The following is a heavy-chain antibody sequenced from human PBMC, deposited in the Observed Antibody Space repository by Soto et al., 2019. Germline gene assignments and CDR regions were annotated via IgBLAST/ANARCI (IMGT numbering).Heavy chain of an antibody. CDR1: GGSISTYY. J-gene: IGHJ4*02. V-gene: IGHV4-59*08. CDR2: MCYTGDA. Sequence: SETLSLTCTVSGGSISTYYWSWVRQPPGKELEWIGYMCYTGDAAYAPSLRSRVTTSLDTSKNQFSLRLDSVTAADTAVYYCARHDPPGGAYDSWGQGPLVNVSS. CDR3: ARHDPPGGAYDS.